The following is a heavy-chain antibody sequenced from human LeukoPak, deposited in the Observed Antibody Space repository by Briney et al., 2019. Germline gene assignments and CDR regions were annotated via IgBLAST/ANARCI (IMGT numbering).Heavy chain of an antibody. J-gene: IGHJ4*02. CDR3: ARDQRYSSAWYDEGGYYFDY. Sequence: ASVKASCKASVYTFTVYYMHWVRQAPGQGLEWMGWINPNSGGTNYAQKFQGRVTVTRDTSISTAYMELSRLRYDDTAVYYCARDQRYSSAWYDEGGYYFDYWGQGTPVTVSS. CDR2: INPNSGGT. D-gene: IGHD6-19*01. V-gene: IGHV1-2*02. CDR1: VYTFTVYY.